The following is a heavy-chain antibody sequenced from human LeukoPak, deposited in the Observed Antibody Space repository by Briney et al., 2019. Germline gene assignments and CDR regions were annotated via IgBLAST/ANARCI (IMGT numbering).Heavy chain of an antibody. J-gene: IGHJ6*02. D-gene: IGHD6-6*01. V-gene: IGHV4-34*01. CDR3: ASMIAARKYYYYYYGMDV. CDR1: GGSFSGYY. CDR2: INHSGST. Sequence: SETLSLTCAVYGGSFSGYYWSWIRQPPGKGLEWIGEINHSGSTNYNPSLKSRVTISVDTSNNQFSLKLSSVTAADTAVYYCASMIAARKYYYYYYGMDVWGQGTTVTVSS.